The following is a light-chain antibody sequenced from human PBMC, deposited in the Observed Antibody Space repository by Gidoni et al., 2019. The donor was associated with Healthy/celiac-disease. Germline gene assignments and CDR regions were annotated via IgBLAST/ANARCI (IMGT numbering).Light chain of an antibody. CDR2: QDS. CDR1: KFGDKY. CDR3: QAWDSSGVV. Sequence: SYDLTQPPSVSVSPGQTASITCPGDKFGDKYACWYQQKPGQSPVLVIYQDSKRPSGIPERFSGSNSGNTATLTISGTQAMDEADYYCQAWDSSGVVFGGGTKLTVL. J-gene: IGLJ2*01. V-gene: IGLV3-1*01.